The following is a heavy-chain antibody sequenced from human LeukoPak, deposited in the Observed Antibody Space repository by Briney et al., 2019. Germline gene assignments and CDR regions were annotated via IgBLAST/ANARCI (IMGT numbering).Heavy chain of an antibody. J-gene: IGHJ4*02. D-gene: IGHD3-22*01. V-gene: IGHV3-23*01. Sequence: GGSLRLSCAASGFTFSSYAMSWVRQAPGKGLEWVSAISGSGGSTYYADSVKGRFTISRDNSKNTLYLQMNSLRAEDTAVYCCAKGNTMIVVVSDYWGQGTLVTVSS. CDR3: AKGNTMIVVVSDY. CDR2: ISGSGGST. CDR1: GFTFSSYA.